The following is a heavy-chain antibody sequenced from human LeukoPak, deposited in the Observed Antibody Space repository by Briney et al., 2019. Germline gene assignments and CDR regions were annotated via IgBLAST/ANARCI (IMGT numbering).Heavy chain of an antibody. J-gene: IGHJ4*02. CDR1: GFTFNTYA. CDR2: ISGNGGST. CDR3: ARDRDYGGNAMDY. Sequence: PGGSLRLSCAASGFTFNTYAMSWVRQAPGKGLEWVSTISGNGGSTYYADSVKGRFTISRDNSKNTLYLQMNSLRAEDTAVYYCARDRDYGGNAMDYWGQGTLVTVSS. D-gene: IGHD4-23*01. V-gene: IGHV3-23*01.